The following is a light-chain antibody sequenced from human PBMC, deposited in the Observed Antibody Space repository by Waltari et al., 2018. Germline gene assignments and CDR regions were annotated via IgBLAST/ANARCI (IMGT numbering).Light chain of an antibody. Sequence: QSVLTQPPSVSGAPGQRVTISCTGSNSNIGAGYDVHWYQQLPGTAPKLLIYGNNNPPAGVPDRFSGSESGTSASLAITGLQAEDEADYYCQSYDSSLSGSVFGGGTKLAVL. J-gene: IGLJ3*02. CDR1: NSNIGAGYD. V-gene: IGLV1-40*01. CDR3: QSYDSSLSGSV. CDR2: GNN.